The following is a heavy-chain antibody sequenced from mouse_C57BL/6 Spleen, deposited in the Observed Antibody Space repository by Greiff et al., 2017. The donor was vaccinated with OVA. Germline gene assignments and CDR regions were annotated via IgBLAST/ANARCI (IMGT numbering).Heavy chain of an antibody. CDR2: IDPETGGT. J-gene: IGHJ2*01. CDR3: TRWGVYYDYDADY. V-gene: IGHV1-15*01. D-gene: IGHD2-4*01. CDR1: GYTFTDYE. Sequence: QVQLQQPGAELVRPGASVTLSCKASGYTFTDYEMHWVKQTPVHGLEWIGAIDPETGGTAYNQKFKGKAILTADKSSSTAYMELRCLTSEDSSVYYCTRWGVYYDYDADYWGQGTTLTVSS.